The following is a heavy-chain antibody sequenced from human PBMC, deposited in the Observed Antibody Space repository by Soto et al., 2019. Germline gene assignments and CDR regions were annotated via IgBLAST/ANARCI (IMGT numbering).Heavy chain of an antibody. CDR2: IYYSGST. Sequence: QLQLQESGPGLVKPSETLSLTCTVSGGSISSSSYYWGWIRQPPGKGLEWIGSIYYSGSTYYNPSLKSRVTISVDTSKNQFSLKLSSVTAADTAVYYCARNHYDSSSSDPWGQGTLVTVSS. CDR3: ARNHYDSSSSDP. D-gene: IGHD3-22*01. J-gene: IGHJ5*02. V-gene: IGHV4-39*01. CDR1: GGSISSSSYY.